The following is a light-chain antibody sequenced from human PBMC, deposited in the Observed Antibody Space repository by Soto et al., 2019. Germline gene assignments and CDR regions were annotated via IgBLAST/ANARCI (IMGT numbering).Light chain of an antibody. V-gene: IGKV3-15*01. J-gene: IGKJ2*01. CDR1: QSLSSS. Sequence: EIVMTQSPATLSVSPGERATLSCRASQSLSSSLAWYQLKPGQAPRLLIYGASTRATGIPARFSGSGSGTDFTLTINSLQSEDFAFYYCQQYNDWRYTFGQGTKLEVK. CDR2: GAS. CDR3: QQYNDWRYT.